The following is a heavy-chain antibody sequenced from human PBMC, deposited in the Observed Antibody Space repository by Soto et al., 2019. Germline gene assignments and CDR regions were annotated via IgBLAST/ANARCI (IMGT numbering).Heavy chain of an antibody. CDR2: INPNGDTT. V-gene: IGHV1-46*01. J-gene: IGHJ4*02. CDR1: GYTFSNYY. Sequence: ASVKVSCKASGYTFSNYYMHWVRQAPGQGLEWMGGINPNGDTTYYAQKFLGRLTVTRDTSTSTVYMELSSPRSDDTAVYYCAREGATAAKMFDYWGQGTLVTVSS. CDR3: AREGATAAKMFDY. D-gene: IGHD2-2*01.